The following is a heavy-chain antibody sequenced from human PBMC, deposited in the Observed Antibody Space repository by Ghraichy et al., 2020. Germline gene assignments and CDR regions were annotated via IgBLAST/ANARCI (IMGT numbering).Heavy chain of an antibody. V-gene: IGHV3-74*01. J-gene: IGHJ6*02. CDR2: INSDGSST. CDR1: GFTFSNYW. Sequence: GESLNISCAASGFTFSNYWMHWVRQAPGKGLVWVSRINSDGSSTSHADSVKGRFTISRDNAKNTVYLQMNSLRAEDTAVYYCARAYGMDVWGQGTTVTVSS. CDR3: ARAYGMDV.